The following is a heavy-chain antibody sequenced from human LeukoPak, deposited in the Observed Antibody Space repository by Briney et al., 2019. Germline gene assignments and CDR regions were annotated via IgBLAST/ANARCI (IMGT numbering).Heavy chain of an antibody. CDR3: ARSGGYGGLYYFDY. V-gene: IGHV3-23*01. J-gene: IGHJ4*02. D-gene: IGHD4/OR15-4a*01. Sequence: GGSLRLSCAASGFTFSSYAVSWVRQAPGKGLEWVSTISGSGGSTYYADSVKGRFTISRDNSKNTLYLQMNSLRAEDTAVYYCARSGGYGGLYYFDYWGQGTLVTVSS. CDR2: ISGSGGST. CDR1: GFTFSSYA.